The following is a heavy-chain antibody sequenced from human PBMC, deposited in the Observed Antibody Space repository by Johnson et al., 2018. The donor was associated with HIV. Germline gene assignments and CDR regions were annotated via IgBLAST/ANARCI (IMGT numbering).Heavy chain of an antibody. D-gene: IGHD5-24*01. CDR1: GMTVSSNY. V-gene: IGHV3-66*02. CDR2: IFSAGNT. CDR3: ARDCRDLATRGAYDI. J-gene: IGHJ3*02. Sequence: MLLVESGGGLVQSGGSLRLSCAASGMTVSSNYMSWVRRAPGKGLEWVSLIFSAGNTNYADSVKGRFTISRDNSKNMLYRQMTSLRPEDTAVYYCARDCRDLATRGAYDIWSPGTMVTVSS.